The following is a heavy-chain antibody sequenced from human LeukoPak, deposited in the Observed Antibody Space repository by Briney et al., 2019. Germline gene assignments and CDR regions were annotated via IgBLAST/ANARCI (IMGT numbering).Heavy chain of an antibody. V-gene: IGHV3-30*18. Sequence: PGGSLRLSCAASGFTFSSYGMHWVRQAPGKGLEWVAVISYDGSNKYYADSVKGRFTISRDNSKNTLYLQMNSLRAEDTAVYYCANYGSYDSSGYNRLQDAFDIWGQGTMVTVSS. CDR1: GFTFSSYG. J-gene: IGHJ3*02. CDR2: ISYDGSNK. CDR3: ANYGSYDSSGYNRLQDAFDI. D-gene: IGHD3-22*01.